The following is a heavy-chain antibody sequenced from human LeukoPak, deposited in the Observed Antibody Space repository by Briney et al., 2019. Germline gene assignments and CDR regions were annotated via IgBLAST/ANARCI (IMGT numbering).Heavy chain of an antibody. CDR2: FNSDGTTT. J-gene: IGHJ4*02. CDR3: AVGRGYDIFDY. Sequence: GGSLRXSCAASGFTFSSYWMHWVRXAPGKGLVWVSHFNSDGTTTNYADSVRGRFTITRDNAKNTLYLQMNSLRVEDTAVYYCAVGRGYDIFDYWGQGTLVTVSS. CDR1: GFTFSSYW. D-gene: IGHD3-9*01. V-gene: IGHV3-74*01.